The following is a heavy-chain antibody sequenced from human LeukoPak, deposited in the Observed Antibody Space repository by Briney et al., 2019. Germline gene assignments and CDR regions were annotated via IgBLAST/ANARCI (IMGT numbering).Heavy chain of an antibody. Sequence: ASVKVSCKASGGTFSSYAISWVRQATGQGLEWMGWMNPNSGNTGYAQKFQGRVTMTRNTSISTAYMELSSLRSEDTAVYYCATTPVRELLWFGELSYAFDIWGQGTMVTVSS. J-gene: IGHJ3*02. CDR3: ATTPVRELLWFGELSYAFDI. D-gene: IGHD3-10*01. CDR1: GGTFSSYA. CDR2: MNPNSGNT. V-gene: IGHV1-8*02.